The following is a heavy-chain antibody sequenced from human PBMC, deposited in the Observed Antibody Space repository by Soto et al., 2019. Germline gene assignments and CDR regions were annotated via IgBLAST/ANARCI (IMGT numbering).Heavy chain of an antibody. CDR1: GFTFSSDG. V-gene: IGHV3-30*03. CDR2: ISYDGSNK. CDR3: ARKGYSGYGAGSYFDY. Sequence: GVSLRLYCASSGFTFSSDGMHWFRQSPGKGLEWVAVISYDGSNKYYADSVKGRFTISRDNSKNTLYLQMNSLRAEDTAVYYCARKGYSGYGAGSYFDYWGQGNLVTVSS. D-gene: IGHD5-12*01. J-gene: IGHJ4*02.